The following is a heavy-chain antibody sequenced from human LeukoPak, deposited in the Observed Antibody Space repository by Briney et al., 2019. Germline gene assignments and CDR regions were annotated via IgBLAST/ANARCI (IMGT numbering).Heavy chain of an antibody. Sequence: MSGGSLRLSCAASGFTFSSYSMNWVRQAPGKGLEWVSSISSSSSYIYYADSVKGRFTISRDNAKNSLYLQMSSLRAEDTAVYYCARGREPAAAGIRVFDYWGQGTLVTVSS. CDR1: GFTFSSYS. V-gene: IGHV3-21*04. D-gene: IGHD6-13*01. J-gene: IGHJ4*02. CDR3: ARGREPAAAGIRVFDY. CDR2: ISSSSSYI.